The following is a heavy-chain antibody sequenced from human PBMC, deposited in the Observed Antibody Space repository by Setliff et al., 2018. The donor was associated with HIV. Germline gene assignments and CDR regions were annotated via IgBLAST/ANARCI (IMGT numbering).Heavy chain of an antibody. Sequence: PSETLSLTCTVSGGPFSSSSYYWGWIRQPPGKGLEWIGSLRPSGNTYYNPSLKSRVTISVDTSKNQFSLKLSSVTAADTAVYYCAREHFWSGYYSYDAFDIWGQGTMVTVSS. V-gene: IGHV4-39*02. CDR2: LRPSGNT. CDR3: AREHFWSGYYSYDAFDI. D-gene: IGHD3-3*02. CDR1: GGPFSSSSYY. J-gene: IGHJ3*02.